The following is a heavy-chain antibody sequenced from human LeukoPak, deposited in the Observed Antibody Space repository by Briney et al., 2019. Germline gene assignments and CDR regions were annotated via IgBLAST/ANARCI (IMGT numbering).Heavy chain of an antibody. Sequence: GGSLRLSCAASGFTVSSKYMNWVRQAPGKGLEWVSVIYSGGSTYYADSVKGRFTISGDNFKNTLYLQMNSLRAEDTAVYYCSRDYRSEYYYYYGMDVWGQGTTVTVSS. CDR2: IYSGGST. D-gene: IGHD1-26*01. CDR3: SRDYRSEYYYYYGMDV. V-gene: IGHV3-53*01. CDR1: GFTVSSKY. J-gene: IGHJ6*02.